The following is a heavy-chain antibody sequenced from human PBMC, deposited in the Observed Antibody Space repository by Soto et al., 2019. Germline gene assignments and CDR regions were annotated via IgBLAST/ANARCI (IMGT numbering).Heavy chain of an antibody. CDR3: GKDRGETLRAGGYYYGMDV. CDR1: GFTFDDYA. D-gene: IGHD3-16*01. CDR2: ISWNSGSI. J-gene: IGHJ6*02. Sequence: SLRLSCAASGFTFDDYAMHWVRQAPGKGLEWVSGISWNSGSIGYADSVKGRFTISRDNAKNSLYLQMNSLRAEDTALYYCGKDRGETLRAGGYYYGMDVWGQGTTVTVSS. V-gene: IGHV3-9*01.